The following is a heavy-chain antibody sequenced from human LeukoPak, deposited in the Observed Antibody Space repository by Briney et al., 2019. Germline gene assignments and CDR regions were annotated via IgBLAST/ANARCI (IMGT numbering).Heavy chain of an antibody. Sequence: PSETLSLTCAAYGGPFSGYYWSWIRQPPGKGLEWIGEINHSGSTNYNPSLKSRVTISVDTSKNQFSLKLSSVTAADTAVYYCARADNYDFWSGYAANPDRPDAFDIWGQGTMVTVSS. J-gene: IGHJ3*02. CDR1: GGPFSGYY. CDR2: INHSGST. D-gene: IGHD3-3*01. CDR3: ARADNYDFWSGYAANPDRPDAFDI. V-gene: IGHV4-34*01.